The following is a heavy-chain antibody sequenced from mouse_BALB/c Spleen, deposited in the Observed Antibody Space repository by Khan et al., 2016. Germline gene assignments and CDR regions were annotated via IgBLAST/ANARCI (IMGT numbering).Heavy chain of an antibody. J-gene: IGHJ4*01. CDR2: ISDGGGNT. D-gene: IGHD2-14*01. Sequence: EVELVESGGGLVQPGGSLKLSCAVSGFTFSNYTMSWVRQTPEKRLEWVAYISDGGGNTYYLDTVKGRFTISRDNAKNTLYLQMSSLKSEDTAMYYCARRDYYRYDAAMDYWGQGTSVTVSS. CDR3: ARRDYYRYDAAMDY. V-gene: IGHV5-12-2*01. CDR1: GFTFSNYT.